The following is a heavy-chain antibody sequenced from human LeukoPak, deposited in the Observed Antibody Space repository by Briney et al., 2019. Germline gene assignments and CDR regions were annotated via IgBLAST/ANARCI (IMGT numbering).Heavy chain of an antibody. CDR3: AKESPVAATGRSWFDP. CDR1: GSTFSSYA. CDR2: ITGSGGNT. J-gene: IGHJ5*02. V-gene: IGHV3-23*01. Sequence: PGGSLRLSCAASGSTFSSYAMSWVRQAPGKGLEWVSTITGSGGNTYYADSVKGRFTISRDNSKNTLYLQMNSLRAEDTAIYYCAKESPVAATGRSWFDPWGQGTLVTVSS. D-gene: IGHD6-13*01.